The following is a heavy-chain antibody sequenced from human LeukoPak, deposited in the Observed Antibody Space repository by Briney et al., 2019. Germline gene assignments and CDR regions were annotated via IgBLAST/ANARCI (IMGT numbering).Heavy chain of an antibody. CDR2: ISAYNGNT. V-gene: IGHV1-18*01. J-gene: IGHJ4*02. D-gene: IGHD6-13*01. Sequence: ASVKVSCKASGYTFTSYGISWVRQAPGQGLEWMGWISAYNGNTNYAQKLQGRVTMTRDTSITTAYMDLSSLTPDDTAVYFCARDQGSLTRSWYTGYWGQGTQVTVSS. CDR3: ARDQGSLTRSWYTGY. CDR1: GYTFTSYG.